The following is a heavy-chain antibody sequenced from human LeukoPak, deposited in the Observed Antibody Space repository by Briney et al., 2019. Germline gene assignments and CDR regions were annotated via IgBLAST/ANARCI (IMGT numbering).Heavy chain of an antibody. Sequence: ASVTVSCKASGYTFNGYYMHWVRQAPGQGLESIVWINPHCGGTNYAQKFQGRSTMNRDMSISSAYMELSRLRSDDTAAYYWAREPAAVSGYTYYFDYWGQGTLVTVSS. V-gene: IGHV1-2*02. CDR3: AREPAAVSGYTYYFDY. CDR2: INPHCGGT. D-gene: IGHD5-12*01. J-gene: IGHJ4*02. CDR1: GYTFNGYY.